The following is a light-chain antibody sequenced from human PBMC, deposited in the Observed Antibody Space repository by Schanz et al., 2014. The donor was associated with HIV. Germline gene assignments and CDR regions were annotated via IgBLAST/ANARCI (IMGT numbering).Light chain of an antibody. V-gene: IGKV3-20*01. CDR1: QTVSSRF. J-gene: IGKJ4*02. CDR3: QHYGDSRGT. Sequence: EIVLTQSPVTLSLSPGERATLSCRASQTVSSRFIVWYQQEPGQPPRLVIFGTSNRATGIPDRFSGSDSGTDFTLTISRVEPEDFAVYYCQHYGDSRGTFGGGTKVDI. CDR2: GTS.